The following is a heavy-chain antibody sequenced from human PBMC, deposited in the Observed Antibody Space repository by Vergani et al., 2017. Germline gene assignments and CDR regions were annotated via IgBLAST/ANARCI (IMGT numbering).Heavy chain of an antibody. V-gene: IGHV1-18*01. CDR2: ISAYNGNT. Sequence: QVQLVQSGAEVKKPGASVKVSCKASGYTFTSYGISWVRQAPGQGLEWMGWISAYNGNTNYAQKLQGRVTMTTDTSKSTAYMEVRSLRSDDACVSYCAGVGGGRRLLEWLPNLNYGMDVWGQGSTVTVSS. J-gene: IGHJ6*02. CDR3: AGVGGGRRLLEWLPNLNYGMDV. CDR1: GYTFTSYG. D-gene: IGHD3-3*01.